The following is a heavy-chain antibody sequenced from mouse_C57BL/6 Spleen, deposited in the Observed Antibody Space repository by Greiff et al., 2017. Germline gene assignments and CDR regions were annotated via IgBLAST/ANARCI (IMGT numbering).Heavy chain of an antibody. CDR3: ARHAPYDYGWYFDV. D-gene: IGHD2-4*01. CDR1: GFTFSDYG. Sequence: EVQRVESGGGLVQPGGSLKLSCAASGFTFSDYGMAWVRQAPRKGPEWVAFISNLAYSIYYADTVTGRFTISRENAKNTLYLEMSSLRSEDTAMYYCARHAPYDYGWYFDVWGTGTTVTVSS. V-gene: IGHV5-15*01. J-gene: IGHJ1*03. CDR2: ISNLAYSI.